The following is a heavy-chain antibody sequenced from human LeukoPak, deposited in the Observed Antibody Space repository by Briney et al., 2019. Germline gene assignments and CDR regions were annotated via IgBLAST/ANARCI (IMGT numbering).Heavy chain of an antibody. Sequence: SETLSLTCTVSGGSISSYYWSWIRRPPGKGLEWIGNIYDRGSTKYNPSLKSRVTISVDTSKNQFSLRLSSVTAADTAVYYCARGRTFDNWGQGTLVTVSS. J-gene: IGHJ4*02. CDR2: IYDRGST. V-gene: IGHV4-59*01. CDR3: ARGRTFDN. CDR1: GGSISSYY.